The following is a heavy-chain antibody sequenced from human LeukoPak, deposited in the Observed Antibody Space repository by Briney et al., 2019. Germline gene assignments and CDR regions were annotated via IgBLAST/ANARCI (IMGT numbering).Heavy chain of an antibody. J-gene: IGHJ4*02. CDR1: GLTFSVFG. Sequence: GGSLRLSCAASGLTFSVFGIHWVRQAPGKGVEWGAAISPDGNEEYYTDSVKGGFTISRDNFNNMIYLQINSLRGEDSAVYYCAKINNVDDFWGQGTLVTVSS. CDR2: ISPDGNEE. V-gene: IGHV3-30*18. D-gene: IGHD1/OR15-1a*01. CDR3: AKINNVDDF.